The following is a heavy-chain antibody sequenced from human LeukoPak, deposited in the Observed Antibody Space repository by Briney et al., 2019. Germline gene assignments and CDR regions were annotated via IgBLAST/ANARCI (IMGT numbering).Heavy chain of an antibody. J-gene: IGHJ6*03. CDR1: GGSISSYY. Sequence: SETLSLTCTVSGGSISSYYWSWIRQPPGKGLEWIGYINYSGSTNYNPSLKSRVTISVDTSKNQFSLKLSSVTAADTAVYYCARVQYCSGGSCYPNYYYYMDVWGKGTTVTVSS. CDR3: ARVQYCSGGSCYPNYYYYMDV. V-gene: IGHV4-59*01. D-gene: IGHD2-15*01. CDR2: INYSGST.